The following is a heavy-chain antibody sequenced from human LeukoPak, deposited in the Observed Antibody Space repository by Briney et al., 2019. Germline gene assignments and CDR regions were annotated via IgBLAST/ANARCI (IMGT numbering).Heavy chain of an antibody. Sequence: GRSLRLSCAASGFTFDDYAMHWVRQAPGKGLEWVSLISWDGGSTYYADSVKGRFTISRDNSKNSLYLQMNSLRAEDAALYYCAKDKGGGFLEWLLLDYWGQGTLVTVSS. CDR3: AKDKGGGFLEWLLLDY. D-gene: IGHD3-3*01. J-gene: IGHJ4*02. CDR1: GFTFDDYA. CDR2: ISWDGGST. V-gene: IGHV3-43D*03.